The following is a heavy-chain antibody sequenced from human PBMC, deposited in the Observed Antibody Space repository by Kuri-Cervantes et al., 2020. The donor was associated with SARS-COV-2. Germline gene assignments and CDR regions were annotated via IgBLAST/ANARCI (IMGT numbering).Heavy chain of an antibody. CDR1: GFTFSSYA. Sequence: GGSLRLSCAASGFTFSSYAMHWVRQAPGKGLEGVAVISYDASNKYYADSVKGRFTISRDNSKNTLYLQMNSLRDEDTAVYYCARDDNSLDFWMGYGHYYGIDVWGQGATVTVSS. V-gene: IGHV3-30*04. CDR3: ARDDNSLDFWMGYGHYYGIDV. D-gene: IGHD3/OR15-3a*01. CDR2: ISYDASNK. J-gene: IGHJ6*02.